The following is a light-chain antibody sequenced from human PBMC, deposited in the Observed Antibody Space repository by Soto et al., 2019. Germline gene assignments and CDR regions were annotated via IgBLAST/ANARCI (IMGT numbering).Light chain of an antibody. CDR1: SSNIGSNY. Sequence: QSVLTQPPSASGTPGQGVTISCSGSSSNIGSNYVYWYQQLPGTVPKLLIYNNNQRPSGVPDRFSASKSGTSASLAIRGLRSDDEADYYCSSWDGSLSGYVFGAGTKLTVL. CDR2: NNN. V-gene: IGLV1-47*02. CDR3: SSWDGSLSGYV. J-gene: IGLJ1*01.